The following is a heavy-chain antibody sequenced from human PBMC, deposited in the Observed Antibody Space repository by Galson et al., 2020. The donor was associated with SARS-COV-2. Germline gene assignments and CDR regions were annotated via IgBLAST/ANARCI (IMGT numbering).Heavy chain of an antibody. V-gene: IGHV3-43*01. J-gene: IGHJ4*02. CDR3: VKAHSGYNWGYFDY. CDR2: IGSDDYSI. D-gene: IGHD5-12*01. CDR1: GFTFEDYT. Sequence: QAGGSLRLSCAASGFTFEDYTMHWVRQAPGKGLEWVSFIGSDDYSIYYADSVKGRFAISRDNSKNSLYLQMNSLSTEDTALYYCVKAHSGYNWGYFDYWGQGTLVTVSS.